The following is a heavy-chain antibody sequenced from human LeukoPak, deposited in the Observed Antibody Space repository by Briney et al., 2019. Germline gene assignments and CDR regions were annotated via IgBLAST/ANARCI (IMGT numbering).Heavy chain of an antibody. V-gene: IGHV3-23*01. CDR1: GFTFSSYA. J-gene: IGHJ6*02. CDR3: AKDVGYYYYYGMDV. CDR2: IIVSGGIT. D-gene: IGHD1-26*01. Sequence: GGSLRLSCAASGFTFSSYAMSWVRQARGKGLEWVSAIIVSGGITYYADSVKGRFTISRDNSKNTLYLQMNSLRAEDTAVYYCAKDVGYYYYYGMDVWGQGTTVTVSS.